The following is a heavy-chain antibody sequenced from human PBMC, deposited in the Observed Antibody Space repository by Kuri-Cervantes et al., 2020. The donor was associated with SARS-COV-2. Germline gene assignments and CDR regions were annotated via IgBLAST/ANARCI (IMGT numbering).Heavy chain of an antibody. CDR2: INHSGST. J-gene: IGHJ6*02. CDR3: AREGGDSYGLYYYYGMDV. V-gene: IGHV4-4*02. D-gene: IGHD5-18*01. Sequence: SCAVSGGSISSSNWWSWVRQPPGKGLEWIGEINHSGSTNYNPSLKSRVTISVDTSKNQFSLKLSSVTAADTAVYYCAREGGDSYGLYYYYGMDVWGQGTTVTVSS. CDR1: GGSISSSNW.